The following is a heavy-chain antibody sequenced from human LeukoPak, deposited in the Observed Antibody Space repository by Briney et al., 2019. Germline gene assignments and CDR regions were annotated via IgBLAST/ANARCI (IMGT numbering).Heavy chain of an antibody. CDR2: INPNSGGT. CDR1: GYTFTGYY. CDR3: ARDASSGWYEFDY. Sequence: ASVKVPCKASGYTFTGYYMHWVRQAPGQGLEWMGWINPNSGGTNYAQKFQGWVTMTRDTSISTAYMELSRLRSDDTAVYYCARDASSGWYEFDYWGQGTLVTVSS. D-gene: IGHD6-19*01. J-gene: IGHJ4*02. V-gene: IGHV1-2*04.